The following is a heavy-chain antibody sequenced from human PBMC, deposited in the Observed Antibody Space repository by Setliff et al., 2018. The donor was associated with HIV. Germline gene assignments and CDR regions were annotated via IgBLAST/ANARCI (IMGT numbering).Heavy chain of an antibody. CDR3: AAVPWGHSSLIIDH. Sequence: GESLKISCIASGFSFNNYYMTWVRQAPGKGLEWVANINQDGNEKNYVDSVKGRFTISRDNAKNSVYLQMHSLRVEDTAVYYCAAVPWGHSSLIIDHWGQGTPVTVSS. CDR1: GFSFNNYY. D-gene: IGHD3-16*01. J-gene: IGHJ4*02. V-gene: IGHV3-7*01. CDR2: INQDGNEK.